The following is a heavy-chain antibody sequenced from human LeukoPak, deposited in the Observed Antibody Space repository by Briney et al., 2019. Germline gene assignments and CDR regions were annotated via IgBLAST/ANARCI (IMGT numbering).Heavy chain of an antibody. CDR3: ARNLYGRSGYYLHLDS. J-gene: IGHJ4*02. V-gene: IGHV1-69*13. CDR2: IIPLLGTT. CDR1: GDTFSSYA. Sequence: SVKVSCKASGDTFSSYAISWVRRAPGQGLEWMGGIIPLLGTTKYAQKFQGRIMITADELTTTAYMEVSSLRSEDTAVYYCARNLYGRSGYYLHLDSWGQGTLVTVSS. D-gene: IGHD3-22*01.